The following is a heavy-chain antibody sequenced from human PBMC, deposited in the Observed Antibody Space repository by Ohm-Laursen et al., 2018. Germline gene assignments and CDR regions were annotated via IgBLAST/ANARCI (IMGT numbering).Heavy chain of an antibody. D-gene: IGHD4-23*01. Sequence: GSLRLSCAASQFTFINYAMSWVRQAPGKGLEWVSYISGGGGRTHYADSVKGRFTISRDNSQDTLYLQMNSLRAEDTAVYYCAKCASSLGNDAFDIWGQGTMVTVSS. J-gene: IGHJ3*02. V-gene: IGHV3-23*01. CDR3: AKCASSLGNDAFDI. CDR1: QFTFINYA. CDR2: ISGGGGRT.